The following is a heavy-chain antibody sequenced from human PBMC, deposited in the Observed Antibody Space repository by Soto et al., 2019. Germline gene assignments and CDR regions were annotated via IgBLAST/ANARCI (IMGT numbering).Heavy chain of an antibody. CDR1: GFTFSDAW. CDR2: IKSNSDDGRA. V-gene: IGHV3-15*01. J-gene: IGHJ4*02. CDR3: TTDFTWNKYNFDY. D-gene: IGHD1-1*01. Sequence: GGSLRLSCVASGFTFSDAWMSWVRQAPGKGLEWVGRIKSNSDDGRAEYATPVKGRFIISRDDSKNMLYLQMNSLQTDDTAMYYCTTDFTWNKYNFDYWGRGTLVTVSS.